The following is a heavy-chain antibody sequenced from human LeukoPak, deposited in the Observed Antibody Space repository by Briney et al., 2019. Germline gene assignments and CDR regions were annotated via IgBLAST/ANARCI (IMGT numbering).Heavy chain of an antibody. Sequence: PSETLSLTCAVYGGSFSGYYWSWIRQPPGKGLEWIGEINHSGSTNYNPSLKSRVTISVDTSKNQFSLKLSSVTAADTAVYYCARGSYANIAAAGRVRGSPSSERWSPQYYYYYYMDVWGKGTTVTVSS. V-gene: IGHV4-34*01. CDR2: INHSGST. J-gene: IGHJ6*03. CDR1: GGSFSGYY. CDR3: ARGSYANIAAAGRVRGSPSSERWSPQYYYYYYMDV. D-gene: IGHD6-13*01.